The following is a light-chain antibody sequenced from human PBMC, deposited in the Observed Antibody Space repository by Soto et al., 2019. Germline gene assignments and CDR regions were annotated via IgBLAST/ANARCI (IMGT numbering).Light chain of an antibody. V-gene: IGKV3D-15*01. CDR3: QQRSNWPIT. CDR1: QSVSRN. CDR2: GAS. J-gene: IGKJ5*01. Sequence: EIRMTQSPSTLSVSAGERATLSCRASQSVSRNLAWYQQKPGQPPRLLIYGASTRATGIPARFSGSGSGTEFTLTISSLQSEDFAVYYCQQRSNWPITFGQGTRLEIK.